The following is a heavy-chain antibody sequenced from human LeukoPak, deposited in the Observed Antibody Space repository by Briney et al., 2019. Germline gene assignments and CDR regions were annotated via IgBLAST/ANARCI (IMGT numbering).Heavy chain of an antibody. CDR2: INPNSGGT. Sequence: ASLKVSCKASGYSFTVYYMNWVRQAPGQGLEWMGWINPNSGGTNYAQKFQGRVTMTRDTSISTAYMELRKLRTDATAADYCAGSYSSSYYWFDPWGQGTLVTVSS. CDR1: GYSFTVYY. CDR3: AGSYSSSYYWFDP. D-gene: IGHD6-13*01. V-gene: IGHV1-2*02. J-gene: IGHJ5*02.